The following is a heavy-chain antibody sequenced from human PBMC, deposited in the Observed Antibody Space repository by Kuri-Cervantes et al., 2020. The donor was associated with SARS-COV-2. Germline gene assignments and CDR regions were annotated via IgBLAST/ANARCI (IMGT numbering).Heavy chain of an antibody. J-gene: IGHJ4*02. CDR3: ARASGWYSIDY. Sequence: ESLKISCTVSGGSISSYYWSWIRQPPGKGLEWIGYIYYSGSTNYNPSLKSRVTISVDTSKNQFSLKLSSVTAADTAVYYCARASGWYSIDYWGQGTLVTVSS. D-gene: IGHD6-19*01. CDR1: GGSISSYY. V-gene: IGHV4-59*08. CDR2: IYYSGST.